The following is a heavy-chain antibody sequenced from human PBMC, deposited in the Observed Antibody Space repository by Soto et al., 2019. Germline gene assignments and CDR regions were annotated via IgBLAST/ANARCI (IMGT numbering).Heavy chain of an antibody. Sequence: SETLSLTCTVSGGSISSGGYSWSWIRQPPGKGLEWIGYIYHSGSTYYNPSLKSRVTISVDRSKNQFSLKLSSVTAADTAVYYCARGSTTEKVDSWGQGILVTVSS. J-gene: IGHJ4*02. V-gene: IGHV4-30-2*01. CDR2: IYHSGST. CDR1: GGSISSGGYS. CDR3: ARGSTTEKVDS.